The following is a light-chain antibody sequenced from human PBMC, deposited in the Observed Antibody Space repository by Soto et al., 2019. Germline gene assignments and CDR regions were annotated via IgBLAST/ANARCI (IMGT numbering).Light chain of an antibody. CDR2: LNS. Sequence: QSVVTQPPSASGTPGQRGTISCSGDSSSIERNTGSWYQQLPGMAPKLLIYLNSRRPSGGPGRFSGSKSGTSASLAISGLQSEDEAEYYCATWDESLNLLYVFRTGNKVTV. CDR1: SSSIERNT. V-gene: IGLV1-44*01. J-gene: IGLJ1*01. CDR3: ATWDESLNLLYV.